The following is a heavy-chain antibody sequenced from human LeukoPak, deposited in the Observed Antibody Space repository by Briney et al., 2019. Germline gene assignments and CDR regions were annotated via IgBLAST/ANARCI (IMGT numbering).Heavy chain of an antibody. D-gene: IGHD1-1*01. CDR2: ISYDGSNK. J-gene: IGHJ6*02. V-gene: IGHV3-30-3*01. Sequence: PGGSLRLSCAASGFTFSSYAMHWVRQAPGKGLEWVAVISYDGSNKYYADSVKGRFTISRDNSKNTLYLQMNSLRAEDTAVYYCATARRWLQLNYYYYGMDGWGQGTTVTVSS. CDR1: GFTFSSYA. CDR3: ATARRWLQLNYYYYGMDG.